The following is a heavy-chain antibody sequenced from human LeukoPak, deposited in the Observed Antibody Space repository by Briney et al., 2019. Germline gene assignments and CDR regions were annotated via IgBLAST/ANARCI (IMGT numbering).Heavy chain of an antibody. CDR1: GFTFSSYE. Sequence: PGGSLRLSCAASGFTFSSYEMNWVRQAPGKGLEWVSYISSSGSSIYYADSVKGRFTISRDNAKNSLYLQMNSLRAEDTAVCYCAASISFSNNYYYYYYMDVWGKGTTVTVSS. CDR3: AASISFSNNYYYYYYMDV. CDR2: ISSSGSSI. D-gene: IGHD2/OR15-2a*01. V-gene: IGHV3-48*03. J-gene: IGHJ6*03.